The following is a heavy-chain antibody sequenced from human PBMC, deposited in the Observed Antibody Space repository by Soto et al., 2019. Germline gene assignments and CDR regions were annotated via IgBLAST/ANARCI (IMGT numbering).Heavy chain of an antibody. CDR2: ISYDGSNK. Sequence: GGSLRLSCAASGFTFSSYAMHWVRQAPGKGLEWVAVISYDGSNKYYADSVKGRFTISRDNSKNTLYLQMNSLRAEDTAVYYCVRARTDGDNYFDHWGQGTLVPVSS. V-gene: IGHV3-30-3*01. CDR3: VRARTDGDNYFDH. J-gene: IGHJ4*02. CDR1: GFTFSSYA. D-gene: IGHD4-17*01.